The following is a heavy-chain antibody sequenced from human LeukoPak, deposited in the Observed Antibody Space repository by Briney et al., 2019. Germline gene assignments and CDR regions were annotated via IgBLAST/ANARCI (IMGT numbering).Heavy chain of an antibody. V-gene: IGHV1-69*13. Sequence: SVKVSCKTSGGTFSSYTITWVRQAPGQGLEWMGGIIPIFGTTNYAQKFQGRVTITADESTSTAYMELSSLRSEDTAVYYCARGWQLGGDFGDAFDIWGQGTMVTVPS. J-gene: IGHJ3*02. CDR3: ARGWQLGGDFGDAFDI. D-gene: IGHD2-21*01. CDR2: IIPIFGTT. CDR1: GGTFSSYT.